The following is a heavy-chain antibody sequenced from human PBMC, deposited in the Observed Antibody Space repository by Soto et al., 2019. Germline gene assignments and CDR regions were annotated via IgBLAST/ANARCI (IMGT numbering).Heavy chain of an antibody. CDR1: GFYFNNYG. CDR3: AKCMQAYWNYDAHHI. Sequence: GGSLRLSCAVSGFYFNNYGINWVRQPPGKGLEWVSSVSKSDYTYYSDSVRGRFTISRDNAKNSVYLQMNSLRAEDTALYYCAKCMQAYWNYDAHHIWGQGTMVTASS. CDR2: VSKSDYT. D-gene: IGHD1-7*01. J-gene: IGHJ3*02. V-gene: IGHV3-21*04.